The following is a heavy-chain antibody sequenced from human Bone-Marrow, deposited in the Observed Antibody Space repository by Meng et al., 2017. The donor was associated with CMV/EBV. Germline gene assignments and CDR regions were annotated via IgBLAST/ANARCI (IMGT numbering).Heavy chain of an antibody. V-gene: IGHV1-2*02. CDR1: GGTFSSYA. CDR2: INLKSGGT. CDR3: ARGEDYYDSSGLIDY. D-gene: IGHD3-22*01. Sequence: ASVKVSCKASGGTFSSYAISWVRQAPGQGLEWMGWINLKSGGTNSAQRLQGRVTMTRDMSISTVYMELTMRSDDTAVYFCARGEDYYDSSGLIDYWGQGTLVTAPQ. J-gene: IGHJ4*02.